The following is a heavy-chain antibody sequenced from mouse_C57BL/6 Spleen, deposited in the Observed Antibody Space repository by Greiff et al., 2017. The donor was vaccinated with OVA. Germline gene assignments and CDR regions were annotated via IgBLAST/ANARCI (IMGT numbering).Heavy chain of an antibody. CDR1: GFNIKDDY. CDR3: TTDDYDEGGHYFDY. CDR2: IDPENGDT. Sequence: EVKLMESGAELVRPGASVKLSCTASGFNIKDDYMHWVKQRPEQGLEWIGWIDPENGDTEYASKFQGKATITADTSSNTAYLQLSSLTSEDTAVYYCTTDDYDEGGHYFDYWGQGTTLTVSS. J-gene: IGHJ2*01. V-gene: IGHV14-4*01. D-gene: IGHD2-4*01.